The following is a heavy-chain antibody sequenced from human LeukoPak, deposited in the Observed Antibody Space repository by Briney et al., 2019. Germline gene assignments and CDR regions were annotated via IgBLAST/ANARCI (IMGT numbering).Heavy chain of an antibody. Sequence: SETLSLTCTVSGGSISSYYWSWIRQPPGKGLEWIGYIYYSGSTNYNPSLKSRVTISVESSKNQFSLKLSSVTAADTAVYYCARRFDTSGWVDYWGQGTLVTVSS. V-gene: IGHV4-59*08. CDR2: IYYSGST. J-gene: IGHJ4*02. CDR1: GGSISSYY. CDR3: ARRFDTSGWVDY. D-gene: IGHD6-19*01.